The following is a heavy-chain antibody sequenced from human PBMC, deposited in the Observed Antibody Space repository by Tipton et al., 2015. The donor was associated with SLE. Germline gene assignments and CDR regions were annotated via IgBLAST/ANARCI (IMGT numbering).Heavy chain of an antibody. CDR2: VYSGGST. CDR3: ARGLGYVDGWFDP. Sequence: TLSLTCTVSGASLSTGSDYWSWIRLPAGKGPEWIGRVYSGGSTSYSPSLSSRVYISIDTSRNQFSLHMRSVTAADTAVYYCARGLGYVDGWFDPWGQGILVTVSS. V-gene: IGHV4-61*02. D-gene: IGHD5-12*01. J-gene: IGHJ5*02. CDR1: GASLSTGSDY.